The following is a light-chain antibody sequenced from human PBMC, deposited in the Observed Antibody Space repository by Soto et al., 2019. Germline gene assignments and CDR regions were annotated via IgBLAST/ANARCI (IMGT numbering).Light chain of an antibody. Sequence: EIVLTQSPGTLSLSPGERATLSCRASQSVSSSYLAWYQQKPGQAPRLLIYGASSRATGIPDRFSGSGSGTDFTLTIGSLEPEEFAVYYCQEYGSPPGSFGGGTKVEIK. CDR2: GAS. V-gene: IGKV3-20*01. CDR1: QSVSSSY. J-gene: IGKJ4*01. CDR3: QEYGSPPGS.